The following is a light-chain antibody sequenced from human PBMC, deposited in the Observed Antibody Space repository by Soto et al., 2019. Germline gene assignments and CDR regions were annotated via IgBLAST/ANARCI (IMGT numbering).Light chain of an antibody. J-gene: IGLJ2*01. CDR2: DVS. CDR1: SSDVGGYNY. Sequence: QSALTQPRSVSGSPGQSVTISCTGTSSDVGGYNYVSWYQQHPGKAPKLMIYDVSKWPSGVPDRFSGSKSGNTASLTISGLQAEDEADYYCCSYAGSYGEVFGGGTKLTVL. CDR3: CSYAGSYGEV. V-gene: IGLV2-11*01.